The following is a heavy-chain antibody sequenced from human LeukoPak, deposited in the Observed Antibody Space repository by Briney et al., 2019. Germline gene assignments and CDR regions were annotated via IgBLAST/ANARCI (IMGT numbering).Heavy chain of an antibody. CDR1: GGSISSGSYY. J-gene: IGHJ3*02. V-gene: IGHV4-61*02. CDR3: ARDRTGADAFDI. Sequence: SQTLSLTCTVSGGSISSGSYYWSWIRQPAGKGLEWIGRIYTSGSTNYNPSLKSRVTISVDTSKNQFSPKLSSVTAADTAVYYCARDRTGADAFDIWGLGTMVTVSS. D-gene: IGHD1-1*01. CDR2: IYTSGST.